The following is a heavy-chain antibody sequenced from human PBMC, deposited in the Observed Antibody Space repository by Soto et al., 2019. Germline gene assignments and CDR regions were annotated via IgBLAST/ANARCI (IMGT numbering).Heavy chain of an antibody. CDR1: GFTFSRYW. D-gene: IGHD3-10*01. J-gene: IGHJ4*02. CDR3: ARHPGRIENYQNDY. Sequence: EVQLVESGGGLVQPGGSLRLSCVASGFTFSRYWMSWVRQAPGKGLEWMANIKEDGSEKYYIDSVKGRFTISRDNAKNSLYLQMTSLRAEDTAVYYCARHPGRIENYQNDYWGQGTLVTVSS. V-gene: IGHV3-7*01. CDR2: IKEDGSEK.